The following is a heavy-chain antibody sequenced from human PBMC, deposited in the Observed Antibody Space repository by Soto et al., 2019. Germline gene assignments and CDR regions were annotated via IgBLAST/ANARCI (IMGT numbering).Heavy chain of an antibody. Sequence: PGGSLRLSCAASGFNFNGYTINWVRQAPGKRLEWLSSISSSGYIFSTDSVRGRFTISRDNAKNSVYLQINSLRAEDTAVYFCARDWSGGSCYPGMDVWGQGTTVTVSS. J-gene: IGHJ6*02. CDR1: GFNFNGYT. V-gene: IGHV3-21*01. CDR3: ARDWSGGSCYPGMDV. CDR2: ISSSGYI. D-gene: IGHD2-15*01.